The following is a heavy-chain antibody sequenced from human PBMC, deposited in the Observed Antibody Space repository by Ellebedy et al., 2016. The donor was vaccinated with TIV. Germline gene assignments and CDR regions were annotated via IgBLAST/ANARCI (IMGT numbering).Heavy chain of an antibody. J-gene: IGHJ4*02. CDR2: INNHNTNT. D-gene: IGHD6-6*01. Sequence: AASMKVSCKASGYPFTSYGISWVRQAPGQGLEWLGWINNHNTNTNYAEKFQDRVTMTTDPSTTTVYMELRNLRYDDTAVYYCARDTSDSSSSFWGLGTLVTVSA. V-gene: IGHV1-18*04. CDR1: GYPFTSYG. CDR3: ARDTSDSSSSF.